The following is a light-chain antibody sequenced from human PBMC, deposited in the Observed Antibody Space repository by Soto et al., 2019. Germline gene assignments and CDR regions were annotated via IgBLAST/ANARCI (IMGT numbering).Light chain of an antibody. Sequence: DIVMTQSPLSLPVTPGEPASISCRSGQSLLHSNGYNYLDWYLQKPGQSPQLLIYLGSSRAPGVPDRFSGSGSGTDFTLKISRVEAEDVGVYYCMQVRQTPITFGQGTRLEIK. J-gene: IGKJ5*01. CDR3: MQVRQTPIT. CDR1: QSLLHSNGYNY. V-gene: IGKV2-28*01. CDR2: LGS.